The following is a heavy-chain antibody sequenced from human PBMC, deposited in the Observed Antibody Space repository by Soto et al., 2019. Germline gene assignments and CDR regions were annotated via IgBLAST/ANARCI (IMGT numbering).Heavy chain of an antibody. CDR2: IYYTGST. CDR1: GGSLNKRY. D-gene: IGHD7-27*01. Sequence: SETLSLTCTVSGGSLNKRYWRWVRQPPGKGLEWIGYIYYTGSTNYNPSLKSRVTMSVDTSKNQFSLNLTSLTAADTAIYYCARANWYSEYWGQGTLVTVSS. J-gene: IGHJ4*02. CDR3: ARANWYSEY. V-gene: IGHV4-59*11.